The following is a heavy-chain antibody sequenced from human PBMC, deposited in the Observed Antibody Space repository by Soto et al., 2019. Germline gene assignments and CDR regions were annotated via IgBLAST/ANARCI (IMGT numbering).Heavy chain of an antibody. V-gene: IGHV3-48*03. CDR1: GFTFSSYE. CDR2: ISSSGSTI. Sequence: LRLSCAASGFTFSSYEMNWVRQAPGKGLEWVSYISSSGSTIYYADSVKGRFTISRDNAKNSLYLQMNSLRAEDTAVYYCARAYLNYYDSSGGFDYWGQGTLVTVSS. D-gene: IGHD3-22*01. J-gene: IGHJ4*02. CDR3: ARAYLNYYDSSGGFDY.